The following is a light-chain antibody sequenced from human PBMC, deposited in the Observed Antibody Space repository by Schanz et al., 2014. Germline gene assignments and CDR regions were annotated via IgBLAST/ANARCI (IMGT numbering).Light chain of an antibody. J-gene: IGKJ4*01. CDR1: QGISSY. V-gene: IGKV1-13*02. Sequence: AIQLTQSPSSLSASVGDRVTITCRASQGISSYLAWYQQKPGKAPKLLIYGASNLEAGVPSRFSGSGSGTDFTLTITSLQPEDSATYYCQQAQSFPTFGGGTKVEIK. CDR2: GAS. CDR3: QQAQSFPT.